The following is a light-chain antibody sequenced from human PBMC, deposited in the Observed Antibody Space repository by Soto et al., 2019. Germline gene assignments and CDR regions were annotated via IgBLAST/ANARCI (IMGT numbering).Light chain of an antibody. CDR1: QSVSSN. V-gene: IGKV3-15*01. CDR3: QHYNNWPRT. Sequence: EIVMTQSPATLSVSPGERDTLSCRASQSVSSNLAWYQQEPGQAPRLLIYGASTRATGIPARFSGSGSGTEFTLTISSLQSEDFTVYYCQHYNNWPRTFGQGTKVEIK. J-gene: IGKJ1*01. CDR2: GAS.